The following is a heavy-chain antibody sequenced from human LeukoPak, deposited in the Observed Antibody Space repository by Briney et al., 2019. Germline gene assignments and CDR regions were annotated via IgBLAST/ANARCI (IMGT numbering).Heavy chain of an antibody. D-gene: IGHD6-13*01. CDR2: IIPIFGTA. CDR1: LDTVSGYA. J-gene: IGHJ4*02. Sequence: SVKVSSKASLDTVSGYAISWVRQAPGHGLEWMGGIIPIFGTANYAQKFQGIVTITADESTSTAYMELSSLRSEDTAVYYCARSIAAAGYFDYWGQGTLVTVSS. V-gene: IGHV1-69*13. CDR3: ARSIAAAGYFDY.